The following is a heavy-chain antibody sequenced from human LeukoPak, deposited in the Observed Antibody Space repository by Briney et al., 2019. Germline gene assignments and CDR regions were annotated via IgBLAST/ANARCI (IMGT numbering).Heavy chain of an antibody. CDR1: GFTLSSYW. CDR3: AKARGYEPMN. V-gene: IGHV3-7*03. Sequence: GGSLRPSCAASGFTLSSYWMSWVRQAPGKGLEWVANIKQDGSEKYYVDSVKGRFTISRDNGKNSLYLQMNSLRAEDTAVYYCAKARGYEPMNWGQGTLVTVSS. D-gene: IGHD2-15*01. J-gene: IGHJ4*02. CDR2: IKQDGSEK.